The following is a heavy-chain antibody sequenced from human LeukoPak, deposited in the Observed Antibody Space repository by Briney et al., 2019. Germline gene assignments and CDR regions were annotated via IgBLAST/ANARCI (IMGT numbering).Heavy chain of an antibody. Sequence: PSETLSLTCAVYGGSFSGYYWSWIRQPPGKGLEWIGEINHSGSTNYNPSLKSRVTISVDTSKNQFSLKLSSVTAADTAVYYCARYRTMIVVSLKTPWAFDIWGQGTMVTVSS. CDR1: GGSFSGYY. J-gene: IGHJ3*02. CDR3: ARYRTMIVVSLKTPWAFDI. V-gene: IGHV4-34*01. D-gene: IGHD3-22*01. CDR2: INHSGST.